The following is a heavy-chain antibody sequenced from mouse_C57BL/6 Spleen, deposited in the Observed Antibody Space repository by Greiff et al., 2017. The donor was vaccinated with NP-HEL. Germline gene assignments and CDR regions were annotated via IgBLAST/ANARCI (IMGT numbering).Heavy chain of an antibody. Sequence: VQLQQPGAELVMPGASVKLSCKASGYTFTSYWMHWVKQRPGQGLEWIGEIDPSDSYTNYNQKFKGKSTMTVDKSSSTAYMQLSSLTSEDSAVYYCATNGNYESGFAGWGQGTLVTVSA. V-gene: IGHV1-69*01. D-gene: IGHD2-1*01. J-gene: IGHJ3*01. CDR3: ATNGNYESGFAG. CDR1: GYTFTSYW. CDR2: IDPSDSYT.